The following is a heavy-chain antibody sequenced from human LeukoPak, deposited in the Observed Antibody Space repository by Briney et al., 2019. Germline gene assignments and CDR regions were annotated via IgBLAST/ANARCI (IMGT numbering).Heavy chain of an antibody. V-gene: IGHV3-66*02. J-gene: IGHJ4*02. CDR3: ATARPYYYDSSGYYNFDY. Sequence: GGSLRLSCAASGFTVSSNYMSWVRQAPGKGLEWVSVIYSGGSTYYADSVRGRFTISRDNSKNTLYLQMNSLRAEDTAVYYCATARPYYYDSSGYYNFDYWGQGTLVTVSS. CDR2: IYSGGST. D-gene: IGHD3-22*01. CDR1: GFTVSSNY.